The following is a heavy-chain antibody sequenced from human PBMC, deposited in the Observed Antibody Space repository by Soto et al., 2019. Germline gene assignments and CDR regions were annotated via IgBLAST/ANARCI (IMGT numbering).Heavy chain of an antibody. CDR1: GFTFASYA. J-gene: IGHJ2*01. CDR2: ITISGDVT. Sequence: EVQLLESGGGLEHPGGSLRLSCVASGFTFASYALSWVRQSPGKGLEWVSAITISGDVTMYADSVNGRFTISRDTSRNTLYLQMNSLRADDTAVYYCAKGGWPTYSDLWGRGTLVTVSS. V-gene: IGHV3-23*01. CDR3: AKGGWPTYSDL. D-gene: IGHD6-19*01.